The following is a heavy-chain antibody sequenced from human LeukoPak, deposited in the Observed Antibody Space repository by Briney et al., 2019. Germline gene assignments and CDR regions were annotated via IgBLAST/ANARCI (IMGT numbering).Heavy chain of an antibody. CDR1: GGSISSYY. CDR3: ARDGAGRQFRNYYYGSGSYYNII. J-gene: IGHJ3*02. Sequence: SETLSLTCTVSGGSISSYYWSWIRQPPGKGLEWIGYIYYSGSTNYNPSLKSRVTISVDTSKNQFSLKLSSVTAADTAVYYCARDGAGRQFRNYYYGSGSYYNIIWGQGTMVTVSS. CDR2: IYYSGST. D-gene: IGHD3-10*01. V-gene: IGHV4-59*01.